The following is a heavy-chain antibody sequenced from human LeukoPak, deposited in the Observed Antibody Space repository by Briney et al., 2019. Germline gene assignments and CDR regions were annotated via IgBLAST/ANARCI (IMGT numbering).Heavy chain of an antibody. D-gene: IGHD1-26*01. CDR2: ISGSGDST. J-gene: IGHJ4*02. CDR1: GFTFSNYA. V-gene: IGHV3-23*01. CDR3: AKDYSGSYYYFDY. Sequence: GGSLRLSCAASGFTFSNYAMSWVRQAPGKGLEWVSTISGSGDSTYYADSVKGRFTISRDNSKNTLYLQMNSPRAEDTAVYYCAKDYSGSYYYFDYWAREPWSPSPQ.